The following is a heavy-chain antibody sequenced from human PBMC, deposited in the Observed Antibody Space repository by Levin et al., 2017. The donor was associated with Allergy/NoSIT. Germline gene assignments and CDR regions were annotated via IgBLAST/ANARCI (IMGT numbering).Heavy chain of an antibody. CDR3: ARGGGTAMDDAFDS. Sequence: SETLSLTCAVYGGSFSGYYWSWIRQPPGKGLEWIGEINHSGSTNYNPSLKSRVTISVDTSKNQFSLKLSSVTAADTAVYYCARGGGTAMDDAFDSWGQGTMVTVSS. J-gene: IGHJ3*02. CDR1: GGSFSGYY. CDR2: INHSGST. V-gene: IGHV4-34*01. D-gene: IGHD5-18*01.